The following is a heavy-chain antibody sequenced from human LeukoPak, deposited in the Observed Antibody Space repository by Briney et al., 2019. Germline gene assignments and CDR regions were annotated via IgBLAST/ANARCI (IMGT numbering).Heavy chain of an antibody. Sequence: GGSLRLSCAASGFTFSSYAMSWVRQAPGKGLEYVSGISSNGGSTYHANSVKGRFTISRDNSKNTLYLQMGSLRAEDMAVYYCARGVWAFDYWGQGTLVTVSS. D-gene: IGHD7-27*01. V-gene: IGHV3-64*01. CDR1: GFTFSSYA. J-gene: IGHJ4*02. CDR3: ARGVWAFDY. CDR2: ISSNGGST.